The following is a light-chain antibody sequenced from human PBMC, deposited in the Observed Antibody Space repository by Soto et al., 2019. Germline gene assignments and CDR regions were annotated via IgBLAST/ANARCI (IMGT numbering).Light chain of an antibody. Sequence: GDRVTITCRASQSIGVWLAWYQQKPGKAPKLLIYDASNLQTGVPSRFSGSGSGTEFTLTISSLQPDDFATYYCQQYDVDSGTFGQGTKVDI. CDR2: DAS. CDR3: QQYDVDSGT. CDR1: QSIGVW. J-gene: IGKJ1*01. V-gene: IGKV1-5*01.